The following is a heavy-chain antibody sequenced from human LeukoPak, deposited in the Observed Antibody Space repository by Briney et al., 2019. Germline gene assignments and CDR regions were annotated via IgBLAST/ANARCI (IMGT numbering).Heavy chain of an antibody. D-gene: IGHD6-6*01. J-gene: IGHJ4*02. Sequence: PGGSLRLSCAASGFTFSSYWMSWVRQAPGKGLEWVANIKQDGSEKYYVDSVKGRFTISRDNAQNTPYLQMHSLRAEDTAVYYCARGSSPYYWGQGTLVTVSS. CDR1: GFTFSSYW. V-gene: IGHV3-7*04. CDR2: IKQDGSEK. CDR3: ARGSSPYY.